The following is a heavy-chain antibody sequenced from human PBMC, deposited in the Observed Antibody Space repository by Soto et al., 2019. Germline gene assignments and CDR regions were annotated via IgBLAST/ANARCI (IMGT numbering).Heavy chain of an antibody. CDR3: ARDQLRPGILYSLGVLLPEYGL. D-gene: IGHD3-22*01. Sequence: PVGSLRLSCAASGFAFSTFAMTWVRQAPGKGLEWVAAISVSGNNAYYADSVKGRFTISRDNSQNSVFLQMSSLRADDTAAYYCARDQLRPGILYSLGVLLPEYGLWGQGTLVTVSS. J-gene: IGHJ4*02. CDR1: GFAFSTFA. V-gene: IGHV3-23*01. CDR2: ISVSGNNA.